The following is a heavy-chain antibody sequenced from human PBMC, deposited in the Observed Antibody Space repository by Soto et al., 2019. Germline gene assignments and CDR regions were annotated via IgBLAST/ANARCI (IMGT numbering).Heavy chain of an antibody. J-gene: IGHJ4*02. V-gene: IGHV4-39*01. CDR2: ISYSGTT. Sequence: QLQLQESGPGLVKPSETLSLTCTVSGGSISRDNFFWGWIRQPPGKGLEWIGSISYSGTTDYKPSLQSRVTISVGTSNNHFFLKLTSVTAADTAVYYCARQDGYNFIDHWGQGTLVTVSS. CDR1: GGSISRDNFF. CDR3: ARQDGYNFIDH. D-gene: IGHD5-12*01.